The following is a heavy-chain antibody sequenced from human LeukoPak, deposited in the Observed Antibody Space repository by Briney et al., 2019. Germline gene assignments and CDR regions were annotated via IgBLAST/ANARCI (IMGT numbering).Heavy chain of an antibody. CDR3: ASGDYYYDSSGHAFDI. CDR2: IYYSGST. J-gene: IGHJ3*02. D-gene: IGHD3-22*01. V-gene: IGHV4-61*05. CDR1: GGSISSSSYY. Sequence: SETLSLTCTVSGGSISSSSYYWGWIRQPPGKGLEWIGYIYYSGSTNYNPSLKSRVTISVDTSKNQFSLKLSSVTAADTAVYYCASGDYYYDSSGHAFDIWGQGTMVTVSS.